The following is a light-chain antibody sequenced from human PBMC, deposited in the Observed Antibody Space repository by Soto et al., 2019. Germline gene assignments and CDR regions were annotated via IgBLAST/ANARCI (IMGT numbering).Light chain of an antibody. CDR1: QGISSY. V-gene: IGKV1-8*01. J-gene: IGKJ3*01. CDR3: QQYYSYLGVT. Sequence: AIRMTQSPSSLSASTGDRVTITCRASQGISSYLAWYQQKPGKAPKLLIYAASTLQSGVPSRFSGSGSGTDFTLTISCLQSEECATYYCQQYYSYLGVTFGPGTKVDIK. CDR2: AAS.